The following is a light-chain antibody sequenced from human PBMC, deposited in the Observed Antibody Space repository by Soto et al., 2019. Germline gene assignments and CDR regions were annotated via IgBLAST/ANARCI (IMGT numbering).Light chain of an antibody. CDR1: SSDVGGYSY. CDR3: SSYTTSSTYA. CDR2: DVS. J-gene: IGLJ1*01. Sequence: QSVLTQPASLSVSPGQSITISCTGTSSDVGGYSYISWYQHNPGRAPKLMIYDVSNRPSGVSDRFSGSKSGNTASLTISKLQAEDEADYYCSSYTTSSTYAFGSGTKVTVL. V-gene: IGLV2-14*03.